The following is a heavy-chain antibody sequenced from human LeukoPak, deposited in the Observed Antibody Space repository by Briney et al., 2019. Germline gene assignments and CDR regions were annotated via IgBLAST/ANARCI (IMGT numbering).Heavy chain of an antibody. Sequence: ASVKASCKASGYTFTSYGISWVRQAPGQGLEWMGWISAYNGNTNYAQKLQGRVTMTTDTSTSTAYMELRSLRSDDTAVYYCAMVGATQVYFDYWGQGTLVTVSS. V-gene: IGHV1-18*01. J-gene: IGHJ4*02. D-gene: IGHD1-26*01. CDR3: AMVGATQVYFDY. CDR1: GYTFTSYG. CDR2: ISAYNGNT.